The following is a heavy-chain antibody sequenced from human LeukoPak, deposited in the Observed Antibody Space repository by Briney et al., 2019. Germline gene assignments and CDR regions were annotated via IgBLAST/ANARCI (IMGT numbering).Heavy chain of an antibody. CDR3: AKDRTTVTRGYFDY. CDR2: ISGSGGST. V-gene: IGHV3-23*01. Sequence: PGGSLRLSCAASGSTFSSYAMSWVRQAPGKGLEWVSAISGSGGSTYYADSVKGRFTISRDNSKNTLYLQMNSLRADDTAVYYCAKDRTTVTRGYFDYWGQGTLVTVSS. D-gene: IGHD4-17*01. J-gene: IGHJ4*02. CDR1: GSTFSSYA.